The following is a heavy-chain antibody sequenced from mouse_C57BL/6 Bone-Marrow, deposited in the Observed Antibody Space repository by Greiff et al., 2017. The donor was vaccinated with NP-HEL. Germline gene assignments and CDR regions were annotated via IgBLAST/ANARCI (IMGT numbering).Heavy chain of an antibody. CDR3: ARHGGYYVGY. J-gene: IGHJ2*01. V-gene: IGHV5-6*01. CDR2: ISSGGSYT. Sequence: EVHLVESGGDLVKPGGSLKLSCAASGFTFSSYGMSWVRQTPDKRLEWVATISSGGSYTYYPDSVKGRFTISRDNAKNTLYLQMSSLKSEDTAMYYCARHGGYYVGYWGQGTTLTVSS. CDR1: GFTFSSYG.